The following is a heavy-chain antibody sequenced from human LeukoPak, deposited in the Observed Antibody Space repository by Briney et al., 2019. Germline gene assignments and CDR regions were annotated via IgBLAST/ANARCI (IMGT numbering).Heavy chain of an antibody. V-gene: IGHV4-59*08. CDR1: GGSINGHY. J-gene: IGHJ4*02. D-gene: IGHD6-19*01. CDR3: VRRDTGWNYFDY. CDR2: IYYTGKN. Sequence: KPSETLSLTCAVSGGSINGHYWGWIRQPPGKGLQWIGDIYYTGKNNYNPPLKSRVTISLDTSKDHLSLNLTSVLAADTAIYYCVRRDTGWNYFDYWGQGILVTVSS.